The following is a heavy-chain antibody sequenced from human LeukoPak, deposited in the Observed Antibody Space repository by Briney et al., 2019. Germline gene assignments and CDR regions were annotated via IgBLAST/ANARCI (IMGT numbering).Heavy chain of an antibody. CDR2: MNPNSGNT. Sequence: ASVKVSCKASGYTFTSYDINWVRQATGQGLEWMGWMNPNSGNTGYAQKFQGRVTRTRNTSISTAYMELSSLRSEDTAVYYCARFNGRGVSNDYWGQGTLVTVSA. CDR1: GYTFTSYD. V-gene: IGHV1-8*01. J-gene: IGHJ4*02. CDR3: ARFNGRGVSNDY. D-gene: IGHD3-10*01.